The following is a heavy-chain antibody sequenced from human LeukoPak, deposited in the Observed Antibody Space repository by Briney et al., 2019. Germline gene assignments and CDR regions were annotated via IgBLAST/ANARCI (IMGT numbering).Heavy chain of an antibody. J-gene: IGHJ4*02. D-gene: IGHD5-12*01. V-gene: IGHV3-48*03. CDR1: GFYFSNYG. CDR2: IDSSASTT. Sequence: GGSLRLSCAASGFYFSNYGMSWVRQAPGKGVVWVSYIDSSASTTYYAGAVQGRFTISRDNAKNSLYLQMRSLRVEDTAFYYCASAHGGSGYDRPFDYWGQGTLVTVSS. CDR3: ASAHGGSGYDRPFDY.